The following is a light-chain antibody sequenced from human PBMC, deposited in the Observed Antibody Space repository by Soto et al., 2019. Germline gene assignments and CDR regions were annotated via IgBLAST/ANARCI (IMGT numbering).Light chain of an antibody. V-gene: IGKV3-15*01. J-gene: IGKJ1*01. CDR1: QSVGSD. CDR2: GTS. CDR3: QEYYNWPWT. Sequence: EIVMTQSPVTLSVSPGERATLSCRASQSVGSDLAWYQQKPGQAPRLLIFGTSTRATGIPARFSSSGSGTEFTITISSLQSEDFALYFCQEYYNWPWTFGQGTKVDIK.